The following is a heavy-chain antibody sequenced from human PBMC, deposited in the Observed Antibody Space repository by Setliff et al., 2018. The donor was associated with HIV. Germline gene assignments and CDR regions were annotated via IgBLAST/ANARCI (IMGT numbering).Heavy chain of an antibody. V-gene: IGHV4-39*01. Sequence: KPSETLSLTCSVSGASVTIDGYYWSWIRQHPGKGLEWIGYIYNSGGTYYNPSLKSRVTISVDTSKSQVSLRLISVTAADTSVYYCARHEGRSYYDYVWGSSRPVDAFDIWGQGTMVTVSS. CDR2: IYNSGGT. J-gene: IGHJ3*02. CDR1: GASVTIDGYY. CDR3: ARHEGRSYYDYVWGSSRPVDAFDI. D-gene: IGHD3-16*02.